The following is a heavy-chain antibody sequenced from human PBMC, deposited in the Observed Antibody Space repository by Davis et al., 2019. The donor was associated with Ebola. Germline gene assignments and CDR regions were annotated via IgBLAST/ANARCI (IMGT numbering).Heavy chain of an antibody. J-gene: IGHJ4*02. V-gene: IGHV3-73*01. CDR3: TTEESYYDFWSGYPVYYFDY. D-gene: IGHD3-3*01. CDR1: GFTFSGSA. CDR2: IRSTANRYAT. Sequence: GSSLNISCAASGFTFSGSAMHWVRQASGKGLEWVGRIRSTANRYATAYAASVKGRFTISRDDSKNTLYLQMNSLKTEDTSVYYCTTEESYYDFWSGYPVYYFDYWGQGTLVTVSS.